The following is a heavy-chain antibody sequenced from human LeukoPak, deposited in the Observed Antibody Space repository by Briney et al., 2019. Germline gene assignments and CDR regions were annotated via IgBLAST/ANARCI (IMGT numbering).Heavy chain of an antibody. Sequence: GGSLRLSCAASGFTFSSYWMNWVRQAPGKGLVWVSRIASDGSSTTYAASVNGRFSIPRANAKNTLYLQMNRLRVEDTALYYCARGRAHGTDYWGQGTLVTVSS. J-gene: IGHJ4*02. D-gene: IGHD6-13*01. CDR2: IASDGSST. V-gene: IGHV3-74*01. CDR1: GFTFSSYW. CDR3: ARGRAHGTDY.